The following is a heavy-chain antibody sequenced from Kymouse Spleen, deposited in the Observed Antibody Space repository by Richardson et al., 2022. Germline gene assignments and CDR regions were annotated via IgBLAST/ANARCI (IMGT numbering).Heavy chain of an antibody. V-gene: IGHV3-9*01. D-gene: IGHD3-16*02,IGHD4-17*01,IGHD4-23*01. CDR3: ANLRLDY. Sequence: EVQLVESGGGLVQPGRSLRLSCAASGFTFDDYAMHWVRQAPGKGLEWVSGISWNSGSIGYADSVKGRFTISRDNAKNSLYLQMNSLRAEDTALYYCANLRLDYWGQGTLVTVSS. CDR2: ISWNSGSI. CDR1: GFTFDDYA. J-gene: IGHJ4*02.